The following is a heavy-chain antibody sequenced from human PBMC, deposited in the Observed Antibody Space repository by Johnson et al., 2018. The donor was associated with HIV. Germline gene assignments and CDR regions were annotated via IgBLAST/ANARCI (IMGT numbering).Heavy chain of an antibody. Sequence: QVQLVESGGGVVQPGRSLRLSCAASGFTFNSYGMHWVRQAPGKGLEWVAVIWSDGSNKYYADSVKGRFTISRDNSKNTLYLQMNSLRAEDTAVYYCARGGNYYDSSGYPHDAFDIWGQGTMVTVSS. J-gene: IGHJ3*02. CDR2: IWSDGSNK. CDR3: ARGGNYYDSSGYPHDAFDI. D-gene: IGHD3-22*01. CDR1: GFTFNSYG. V-gene: IGHV3-33*01.